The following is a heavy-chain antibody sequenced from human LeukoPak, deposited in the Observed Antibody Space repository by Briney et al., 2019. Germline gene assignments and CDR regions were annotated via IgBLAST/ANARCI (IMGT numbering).Heavy chain of an antibody. CDR3: ARDKGARRYDY. D-gene: IGHD3-16*02. CDR1: GGTFSSYA. V-gene: IGHV1-69*01. CDR2: IIPIFGTA. J-gene: IGHJ4*02. Sequence: ASVKVSCKASGGTFSSYAISWVRQAPGQGLEWMGGIIPIFGTANYAQKFQGRVTITADESTSTAYMELSSLRSGDTAVYYCARDKGARRYDYWGQGTLVTVSS.